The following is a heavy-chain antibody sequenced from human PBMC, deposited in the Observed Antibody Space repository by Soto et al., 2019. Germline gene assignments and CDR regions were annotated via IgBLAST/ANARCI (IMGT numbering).Heavy chain of an antibody. J-gene: IGHJ5*02. Sequence: EVQLVESGGGLVQPGGSLRLSCAASGFTFSDHYMDWVRQAPGKGLEWVGRTRNKANSYTTEYAASVKGRFTISRDDSKNSLYLQMNSLKTEDTAVYYCARRIAAAGSVWFDPWGQGTLVTVSS. V-gene: IGHV3-72*01. D-gene: IGHD6-13*01. CDR1: GFTFSDHY. CDR2: TRNKANSYTT. CDR3: ARRIAAAGSVWFDP.